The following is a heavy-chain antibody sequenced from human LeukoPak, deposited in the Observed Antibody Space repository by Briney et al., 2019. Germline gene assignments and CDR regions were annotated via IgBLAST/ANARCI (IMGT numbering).Heavy chain of an antibody. CDR1: GGSFSGYY. V-gene: IGHV4-34*01. Sequence: SETLSLTCAVYGGSFSGYYWSWIRQPPGKGLEWIGEINHSGSTNYNPSLKSRVTISVDTSKNQFSLKLSSVTAADTAVYYCARSGRGIAARHMGYWGQGTLVTVSS. J-gene: IGHJ4*02. D-gene: IGHD6-6*01. CDR2: INHSGST. CDR3: ARSGRGIAARHMGY.